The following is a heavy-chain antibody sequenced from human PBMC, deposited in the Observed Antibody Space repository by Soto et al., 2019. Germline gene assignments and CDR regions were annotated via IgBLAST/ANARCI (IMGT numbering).Heavy chain of an antibody. CDR3: AKDMAKSMINYYYYMDV. D-gene: IGHD3-16*01. V-gene: IGHV3-30*18. J-gene: IGHJ6*03. CDR1: GFTFRSYG. CDR2: ISYDGSKK. Sequence: QVQLVESGGGVVQPGRSLSLSCAASGFTFRSYGMHWVRQAPGKGLEWVAVISYDGSKKYSTDSVKGRVTISRDNSKNTLYVQMNSLRAEDTAVYYCAKDMAKSMINYYYYMDVWGKGTTVAVSS.